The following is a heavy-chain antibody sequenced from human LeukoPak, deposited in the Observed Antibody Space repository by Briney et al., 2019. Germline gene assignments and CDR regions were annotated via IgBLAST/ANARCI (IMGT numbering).Heavy chain of an antibody. CDR3: ARDRREIKLWPREYYYYYMDV. V-gene: IGHV3-30*03. Sequence: GGSLRLSCAASGFTFSSYGMHWVRQAPGKGLEWVAVISYDGSSKYYADSVKGRFTISRDNAKNSLNLQMNSLRAEDTAVYYCARDRREIKLWPREYYYYYMDVWGKGTTVTISS. D-gene: IGHD5-18*01. J-gene: IGHJ6*03. CDR2: ISYDGSSK. CDR1: GFTFSSYG.